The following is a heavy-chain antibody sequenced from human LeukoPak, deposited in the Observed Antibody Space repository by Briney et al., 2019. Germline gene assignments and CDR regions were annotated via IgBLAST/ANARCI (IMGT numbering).Heavy chain of an antibody. V-gene: IGHV3-7*01. CDR1: GFTFSSYW. D-gene: IGHD2-2*02. CDR2: IKQDGSEK. J-gene: IGHJ4*02. Sequence: GGSLRLSCAASGFTFSSYWMSWVRQAPGKGLERVANIKQDGSEKYYVDSVKGRFTISRDNAKNSLYLQMNSLRAEDTAVYYCARNMPRNSYCSSTSCYNRRFDYWGQGTLVTVSS. CDR3: ARNMPRNSYCSSTSCYNRRFDY.